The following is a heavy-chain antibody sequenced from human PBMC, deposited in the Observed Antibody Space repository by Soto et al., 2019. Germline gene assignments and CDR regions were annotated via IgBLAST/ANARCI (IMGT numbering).Heavy chain of an antibody. V-gene: IGHV4-59*01. CDR1: GGSISSYY. D-gene: IGHD4-17*01. Sequence: SETLSLTCTVSGGSISSYYWSWIRQPPGKGLEWIGYIYYSGSTNYNPSLKSRVTISVDTSKNQFSLKLSSVTAADTAVYYCARETGAVTTYPAYFDYWGQGTLVPVSS. CDR3: ARETGAVTTYPAYFDY. J-gene: IGHJ4*02. CDR2: IYYSGST.